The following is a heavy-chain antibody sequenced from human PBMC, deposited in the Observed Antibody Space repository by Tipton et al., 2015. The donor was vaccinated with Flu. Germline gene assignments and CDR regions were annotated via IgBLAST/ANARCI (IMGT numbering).Heavy chain of an antibody. CDR3: AKAGTTASDSYGMDV. D-gene: IGHD1-7*01. CDR2: ISWNSVTI. CDR1: GFTFDDYA. J-gene: IGHJ6*02. Sequence: QLVQSGGGLVQPGRSLRLSCAASGFTFDDYAMHWVRQTPGRGLEWVSSISWNSVTIAYADSVKGRFTISRDNAKNSLYLQMNSLRAEDTALYYCAKAGTTASDSYGMDVWGQGTTVTVSS. V-gene: IGHV3-9*01.